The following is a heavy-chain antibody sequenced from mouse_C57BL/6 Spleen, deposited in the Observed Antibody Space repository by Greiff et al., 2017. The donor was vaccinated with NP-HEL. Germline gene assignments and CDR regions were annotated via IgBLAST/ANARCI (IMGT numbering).Heavy chain of an antibody. CDR3: TRGAFYAMDY. Sequence: QVQLQESGAELVRPGASVTLSCKASGYTFTDYAMHWVKQTPVHGLEWIGAIDPETGGTAYNQKFKGKAILTADKSSSTAYMELRSLTSEDSAVYDCTRGAFYAMDYWGQGTSVTVSS. CDR1: GYTFTDYA. CDR2: IDPETGGT. J-gene: IGHJ4*01. V-gene: IGHV1-15*01.